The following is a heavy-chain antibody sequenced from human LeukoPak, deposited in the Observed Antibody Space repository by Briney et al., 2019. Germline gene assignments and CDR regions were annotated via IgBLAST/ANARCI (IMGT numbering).Heavy chain of an antibody. CDR3: AKTPEGLTIFGVHNYYYYYYMDV. D-gene: IGHD3-3*01. CDR2: ISGSGGST. CDR1: GFTFSSYA. Sequence: PGGSLRLSCAASGFTFSSYAMSWVRQAPGKGLAWVSTISGSGGSTYYADSVKGRFTISRDNSKNSLYLQMNSLRAEDTAVYYCAKTPEGLTIFGVHNYYYYYYMDVWGKGTTVTVSS. V-gene: IGHV3-23*01. J-gene: IGHJ6*03.